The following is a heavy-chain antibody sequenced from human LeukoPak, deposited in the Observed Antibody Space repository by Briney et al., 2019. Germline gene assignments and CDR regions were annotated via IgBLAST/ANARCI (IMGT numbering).Heavy chain of an antibody. D-gene: IGHD2-15*01. CDR2: IKSKSDGGTT. V-gene: IGHV3-15*01. CDR3: TTAPRGYCSGGSCSYAFDI. Sequence: GGSLRLSCAASTFTFSNAWMSWVRQAPGKGLEWVGRIKSKSDGGTTDYAAPVKGRFTISRDDSKNTLYLQMKSLKTEDTAVYYCTTAPRGYCSGGSCSYAFDIWGQGTMVTVSS. J-gene: IGHJ3*02. CDR1: TFTFSNAW.